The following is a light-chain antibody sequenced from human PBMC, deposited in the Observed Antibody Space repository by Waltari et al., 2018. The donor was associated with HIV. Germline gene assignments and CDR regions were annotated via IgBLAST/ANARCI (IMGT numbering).Light chain of an antibody. Sequence: QSALTQPRSVSGSPGQSVTISCTGTSSDVGGYNYVSWYQHHPGKAPKFMIYDVTKRPSGVPDRFSASKSGNTASLTISGLQVEDEADYYCCSYGGDNTFVFGGGTTVTVL. CDR1: SSDVGGYNY. V-gene: IGLV2-11*01. CDR3: CSYGGDNTFV. J-gene: IGLJ3*02. CDR2: DVT.